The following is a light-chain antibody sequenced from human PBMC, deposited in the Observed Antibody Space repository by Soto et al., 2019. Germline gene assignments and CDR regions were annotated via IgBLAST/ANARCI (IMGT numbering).Light chain of an antibody. Sequence: DSQMSQSPTSMSASVGDRVTITCRASQGIRNFVAWYQQKPGKAPKLLIYAASTLQSGVPSRFSGSGSGTDFTLIINSLQPEDVATYSCQKYSSVPVFGPGTKVEIK. CDR1: QGIRNF. V-gene: IGKV1-27*01. CDR2: AAS. J-gene: IGKJ3*01. CDR3: QKYSSVPV.